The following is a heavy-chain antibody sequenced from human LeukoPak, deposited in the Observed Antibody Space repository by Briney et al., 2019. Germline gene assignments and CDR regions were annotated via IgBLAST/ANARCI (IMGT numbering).Heavy chain of an antibody. D-gene: IGHD5-24*01. V-gene: IGHV3-53*01. J-gene: IGHJ4*02. CDR3: ARDGDGYNPTLFDY. CDR1: GFTVSSNY. Sequence: PGGSLRLSCAASGFTVSSNYMSWVRQAPGKGLEWASVIYSGGSTYYADSVKGRFTISRDNSKNTLYLQMNSLRAEDTAVYYCARDGDGYNPTLFDYWGQGTLVTVSS. CDR2: IYSGGST.